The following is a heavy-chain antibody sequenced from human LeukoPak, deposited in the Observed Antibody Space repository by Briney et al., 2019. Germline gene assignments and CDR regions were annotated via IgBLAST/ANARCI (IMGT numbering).Heavy chain of an antibody. J-gene: IGHJ4*02. Sequence: GGSLRLSCAVSGFTFSSYGMHWVRQAPGKGLEWVAVISYDGGNKYYADSVKGRYTISRDNSKNTLYLHMNSLRAEETAVYYCAKAYSSSGWYFDYWGQGTLVTVSS. CDR1: GFTFSSYG. CDR3: AKAYSSSGWYFDY. CDR2: ISYDGGNK. V-gene: IGHV3-30*18. D-gene: IGHD6-19*01.